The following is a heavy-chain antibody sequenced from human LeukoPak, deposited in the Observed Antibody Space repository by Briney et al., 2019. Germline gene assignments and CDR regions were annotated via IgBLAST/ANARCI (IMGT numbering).Heavy chain of an antibody. V-gene: IGHV5-51*01. CDR2: IYPGDSDT. CDR3: ARQGSTSGRVDY. CDR1: GYSFTSYW. J-gene: IGHJ4*02. Sequence: GEPLEISCKGSGYSFTSYWIGWVRKMPGKGLEWMGIIYPGDSDTRYSPSFQGQVTLSADKSISTAYLQWSSLKASDTAMYYCARQGSTSGRVDYWGQGTLVTVSS. D-gene: IGHD2-2*01.